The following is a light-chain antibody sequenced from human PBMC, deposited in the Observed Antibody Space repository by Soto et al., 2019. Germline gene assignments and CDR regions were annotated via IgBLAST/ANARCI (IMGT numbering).Light chain of an antibody. Sequence: QSVLTQPRSVSGSPGQSVTISCTGTSSDVGGYNYVSWYQQHPGKAPKLMIYDVXKRPSGVPDRFSGSKSGNTASLTISGLQAEDEADYYCCSYAGSYTYVFGTGTKLTVL. V-gene: IGLV2-11*01. CDR1: SSDVGGYNY. CDR3: CSYAGSYTYV. J-gene: IGLJ1*01. CDR2: DVX.